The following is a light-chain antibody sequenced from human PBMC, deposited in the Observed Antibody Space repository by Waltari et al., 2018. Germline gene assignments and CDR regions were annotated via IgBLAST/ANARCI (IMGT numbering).Light chain of an antibody. CDR3: MQGTHWPWT. CDR2: RVS. Sequence: VVMTQSPLSLPVTLGQPASISCGSSQSLVHSDGNTYLNWFQQRPGQSPRRLFYRVSNRDSGVPDRFSGSGSGTDFTLKITRVEAEDVGVYYCMQGTHWPWTFGQGTKVEIK. V-gene: IGKV2-30*02. CDR1: QSLVHSDGNTY. J-gene: IGKJ1*01.